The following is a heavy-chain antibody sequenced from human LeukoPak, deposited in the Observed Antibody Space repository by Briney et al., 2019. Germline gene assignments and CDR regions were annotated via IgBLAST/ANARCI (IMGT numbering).Heavy chain of an antibody. J-gene: IGHJ4*02. D-gene: IGHD2-2*01. CDR3: ARADGDQLLFW. V-gene: IGHV1-46*01. CDR2: INPSGGST. CDR1: GYTFTSYY. Sequence: ASVKVSCKASGYTFTSYYMHWVRQAPGQGLEWMGIINPSGGSTSYAQKFQGRVTMTRDTSTSTVYMGLSSLRSEDTAVYYCARADGDQLLFWWGQGTLVTVSS.